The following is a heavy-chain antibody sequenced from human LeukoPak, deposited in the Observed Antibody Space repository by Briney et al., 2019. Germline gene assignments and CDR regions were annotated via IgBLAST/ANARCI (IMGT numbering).Heavy chain of an antibody. CDR2: VDPEDGET. J-gene: IGHJ4*02. D-gene: IGHD3-22*01. V-gene: IGHV1-69-2*01. CDR3: ATDPREGYYDSNGPGVH. Sequence: ASVKVSCKVSGYTFTDYYMHWVQQAPGKGLEWMGLVDPEDGETIYAEKFQGRVTITADTSTDTAYMELSSLRSEDTAVYYCATDPREGYYDSNGPGVHWGQGTLVTVSS. CDR1: GYTFTDYY.